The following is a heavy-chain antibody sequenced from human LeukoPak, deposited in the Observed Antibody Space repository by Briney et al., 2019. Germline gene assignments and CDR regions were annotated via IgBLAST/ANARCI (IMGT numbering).Heavy chain of an antibody. CDR1: GFTFSGFI. J-gene: IGHJ4*02. Sequence: GGSLRLSCAASGFTFSGFIMNWVRQAPGKGLEWVSYISTSSSPIYYADSVKGRFTISRDNAKNSLYLQMNSLRAEDTAVYYCARGATYAYYQDYWGQGTLVTVSS. V-gene: IGHV3-48*01. CDR3: ARGATYAYYQDY. D-gene: IGHD1-26*01. CDR2: ISTSSSPI.